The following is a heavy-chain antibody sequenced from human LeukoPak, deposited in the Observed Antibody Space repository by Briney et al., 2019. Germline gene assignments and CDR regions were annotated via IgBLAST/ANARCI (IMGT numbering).Heavy chain of an antibody. CDR2: IYHSGST. D-gene: IGHD3-22*01. V-gene: IGHV4-4*02. CDR3: ARAYYYDSSARGDFDY. Sequence: SETLSLTCAVSGGSISSSNWWSWVRQPPGKGLEWIGEIYHSGSTNYNPSLKSRVTISVDKSKNQFSLKLSSVTAADTAVYYCARAYYYDSSARGDFDYWGQGTLVTVSS. CDR1: GGSISSSNW. J-gene: IGHJ4*02.